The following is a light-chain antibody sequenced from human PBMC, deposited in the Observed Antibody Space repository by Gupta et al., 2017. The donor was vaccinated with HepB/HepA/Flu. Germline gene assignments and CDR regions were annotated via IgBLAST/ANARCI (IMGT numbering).Light chain of an antibody. CDR2: EVN. J-gene: IGLJ2*01. CDR3: CSYAGNSLMI. V-gene: IGLV2-23*02. CDR1: NSDIGSYDL. Sequence: QSALTQLASVSASPGQAITISCTGTNSDIGSYDLVSWYQQHPGKAPKLIIYEVNKRPSGISDRFSASKSGKVASLTISGLQAEDEAHYYCCSYAGNSLMIFGGGTKVTAL.